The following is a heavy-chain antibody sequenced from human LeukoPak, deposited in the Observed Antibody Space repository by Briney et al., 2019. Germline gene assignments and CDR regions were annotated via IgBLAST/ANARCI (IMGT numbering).Heavy chain of an antibody. Sequence: RASVKASCKASGYTFTSYGISWVRQAPGQGLEWMGWISAYNGNTNYAQKLQGRVTMTTDTSTSTAYMELRSLRSDDTAVYYCARLLLDCSSTSCTLYYMDVWGKGTTVTVSS. CDR1: GYTFTSYG. D-gene: IGHD2-2*01. CDR3: ARLLLDCSSTSCTLYYMDV. CDR2: ISAYNGNT. J-gene: IGHJ6*03. V-gene: IGHV1-18*01.